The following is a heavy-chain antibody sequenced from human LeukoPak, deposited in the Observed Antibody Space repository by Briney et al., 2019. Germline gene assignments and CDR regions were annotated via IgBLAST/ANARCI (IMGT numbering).Heavy chain of an antibody. D-gene: IGHD2-15*01. CDR3: ARVLSSSGYCSGGSCYYFDY. CDR1: GGSFSNYY. V-gene: IGHV4-34*01. CDR2: INHSGST. J-gene: IGHJ4*02. Sequence: SETLSLTCAVYGGSFSNYYWSWIRQPPGKGLEWIGEINHSGSTNYNPSLKSRVTISVDTSKNQFSLKLSSVTAADTAVYYCARVLSSSGYCSGGSCYYFDYWGQGTLVTVSS.